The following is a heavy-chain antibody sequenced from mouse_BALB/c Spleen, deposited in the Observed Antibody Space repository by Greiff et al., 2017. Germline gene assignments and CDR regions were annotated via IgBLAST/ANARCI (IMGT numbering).Heavy chain of an antibody. CDR3: ARETTYYAMDY. CDR2: IYPGDGDT. CDR1: GYAFSSSW. V-gene: IGHV1-82*01. Sequence: VQLQQSGPELVKPGASVKISCKASGYAFSSSWMNWVKQRPGQGLEWIGRIYPGDGDTNYNGKFKGKATLTADKSSSTAYMQLSSLTSVDSAVYFCARETTYYAMDYWGQGTSVTVSS. J-gene: IGHJ4*01. D-gene: IGHD2-13*01.